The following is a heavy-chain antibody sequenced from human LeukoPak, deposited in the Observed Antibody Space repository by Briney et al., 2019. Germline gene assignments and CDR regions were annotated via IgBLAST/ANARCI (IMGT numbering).Heavy chain of an antibody. V-gene: IGHV3-7*01. CDR1: EFTFSSYW. D-gene: IGHD4-17*01. CDR3: ARVGARQILEY. Sequence: PGGSLRLSCAASEFTFSSYWMSWVRQAPGKGLEWVANIKQDGGEKYYLDSVEGRFTVSRDNAKNSLYLQMSSLRAEDTAVYYCARVGARQILEYWGQGTLVTVSS. J-gene: IGHJ4*02. CDR2: IKQDGGEK.